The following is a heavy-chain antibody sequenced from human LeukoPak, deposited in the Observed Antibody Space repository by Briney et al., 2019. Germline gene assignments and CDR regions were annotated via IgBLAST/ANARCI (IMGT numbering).Heavy chain of an antibody. D-gene: IGHD3-9*01. V-gene: IGHV3-23*01. J-gene: IGHJ4*02. CDR1: GFTFSSYA. Sequence: GGSLRLFCAASGFTFSSYAMSWVRQAPGKGLEWVSAISGSGGSTYYADSVKGRFTISRDNSKNTLYLQMNSLRAEDTAVYYCAKPANPSYYDILTGYYSYFDYWGQGTLVTVSS. CDR3: AKPANPSYYDILTGYYSYFDY. CDR2: ISGSGGST.